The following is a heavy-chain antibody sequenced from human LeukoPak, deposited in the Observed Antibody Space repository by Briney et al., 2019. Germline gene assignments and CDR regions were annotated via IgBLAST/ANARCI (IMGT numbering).Heavy chain of an antibody. CDR2: IYYSGST. Sequence: SETPSLTCTVSGGSISSGGYYWSWIRQHPGKGLEWIGYIYYSGSTYYNPSLKSRVTISVDTSKNQFSLKLSSVTAADTAVYYCARETTAHPLLRGAYYFDYWGQGTLVTVSS. V-gene: IGHV4-31*03. CDR3: ARETTAHPLLRGAYYFDY. J-gene: IGHJ4*02. D-gene: IGHD1-1*01. CDR1: GGSISSGGYY.